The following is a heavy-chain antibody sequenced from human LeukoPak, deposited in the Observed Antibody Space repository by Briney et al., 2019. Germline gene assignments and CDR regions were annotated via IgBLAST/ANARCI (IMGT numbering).Heavy chain of an antibody. CDR1: GFTFSSHA. V-gene: IGHV3-23*01. CDR3: AKETGNGRTNWFDP. J-gene: IGHJ5*02. D-gene: IGHD2-8*01. CDR2: ISGSGGST. Sequence: GGSLRLSCAASGFTFSSHAMTWVRQAPGKGLEWVSTISGSGGSTYYADSVKGRFTISRDKSKNTLYLQMNSLGAEDTAVYYCAKETGNGRTNWFDPWGQGTLVTVSS.